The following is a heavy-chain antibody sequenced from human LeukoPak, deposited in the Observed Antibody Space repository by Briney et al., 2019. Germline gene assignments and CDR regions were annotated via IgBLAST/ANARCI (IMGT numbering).Heavy chain of an antibody. V-gene: IGHV4-39*07. CDR3: AREWTTWGAFDI. J-gene: IGHJ3*02. D-gene: IGHD2/OR15-2a*01. CDR2: TYYTGST. CDR1: GGSISSRTYY. Sequence: SETLSLTCTVSGGSISSRTYYWGWIRQPPGKGLEWIGSTYYTGSTFYNPSLKSRVTISVDTSKNQFSMKLSSVTAADAAVYFCAREWTTWGAFDIWGQGTMVTVSS.